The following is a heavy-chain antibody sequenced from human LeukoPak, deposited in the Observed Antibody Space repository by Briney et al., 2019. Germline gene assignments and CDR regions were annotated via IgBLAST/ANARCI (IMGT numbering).Heavy chain of an antibody. D-gene: IGHD5-12*01. CDR3: ARDPRGTYDY. J-gene: IGHJ4*02. Sequence: APLKVSCKASGYSFTAAYNIHWLRQAPGQGPEFMGWINPSSGDTRYAQKFQGRVTVTRDTVISTAYMELSSLTSDDTAVYYCARDPRGTYDYWGQGTLVTVSS. V-gene: IGHV1-2*02. CDR2: INPSSGDT. CDR1: GYSFTAAYN.